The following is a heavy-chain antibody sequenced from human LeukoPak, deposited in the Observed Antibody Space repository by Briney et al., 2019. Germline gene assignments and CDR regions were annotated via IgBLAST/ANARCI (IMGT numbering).Heavy chain of an antibody. J-gene: IGHJ4*02. V-gene: IGHV3-9*01. CDR1: GFTFDDYA. CDR2: ISWNSGSI. CDR3: AKDPFDY. Sequence: GGSLRLSCAASGFTFDDYAMHWVRQAPGKGLEWVSGISWNSGSIGYADSVKGRFTISRDNAKNSLYLQMNSLRAEDTALYYCAKDPFDYWGQGTLVTVSS.